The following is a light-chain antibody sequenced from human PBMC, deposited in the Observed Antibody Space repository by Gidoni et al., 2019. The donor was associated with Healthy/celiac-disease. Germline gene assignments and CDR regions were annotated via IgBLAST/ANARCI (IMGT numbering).Light chain of an antibody. CDR3: QAWDSSTVV. J-gene: IGLJ2*01. V-gene: IGLV3-1*01. CDR1: KLGDKY. Sequence: SYELTQPPSVSVSPGQTARITCSGDKLGDKYACWYKQKPGQSPGLVIYQDSKRPSGIPERFSGSNSGNTATLTISGTQAMDEADYYCQAWDSSTVVFGGGTKLTVL. CDR2: QDS.